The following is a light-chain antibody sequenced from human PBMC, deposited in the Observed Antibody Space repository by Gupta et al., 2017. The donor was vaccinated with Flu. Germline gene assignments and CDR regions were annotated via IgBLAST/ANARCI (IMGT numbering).Light chain of an antibody. V-gene: IGKV3-15*01. J-gene: IGKJ5*01. CDR2: GPS. Sequence: GATATLSSRASHSVGSSLAWYQQIPGQAPRLLIYGPSTRATGIPARFSGSGSGTEFTLTISSLQSEDFALYYCQQYNHWPLTFGQGTRLEIK. CDR1: HSVGSS. CDR3: QQYNHWPLT.